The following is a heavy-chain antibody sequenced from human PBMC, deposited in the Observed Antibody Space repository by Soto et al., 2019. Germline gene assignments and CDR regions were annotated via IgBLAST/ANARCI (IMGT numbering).Heavy chain of an antibody. Sequence: QVQLVESGGGVVQPGRSLRLSCAASGFTFSSYGMHWVRQAPGKGLEWVAVIWYDGSNKYYADSVKGRFTISRDNSKNALCLQMNSRRAEDTAVYYCARDLVRNDSVVYYPYFDYWGRGTLVTVSS. CDR2: IWYDGSNK. D-gene: IGHD3-22*01. V-gene: IGHV3-33*01. CDR1: GFTFSSYG. J-gene: IGHJ4*02. CDR3: ARDLVRNDSVVYYPYFDY.